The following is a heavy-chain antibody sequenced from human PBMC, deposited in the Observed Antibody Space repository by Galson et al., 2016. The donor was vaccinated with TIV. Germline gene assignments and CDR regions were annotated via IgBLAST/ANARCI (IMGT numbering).Heavy chain of an antibody. J-gene: IGHJ6*02. D-gene: IGHD1-14*01. V-gene: IGHV1-3*01. CDR1: GFTFTSYV. CDR2: INAGNGNT. Sequence: SVKVSCKASGFTFTSYVMHWVRQAPGQRLEWMGWINAGNGNTKYSQKLQGRVTINRDTSASTAYMELSSLTSEDTAVYYCARGRVVPRRTDYYYAMAVWGQGTAVIVSS. CDR3: ARGRVVPRRTDYYYAMAV.